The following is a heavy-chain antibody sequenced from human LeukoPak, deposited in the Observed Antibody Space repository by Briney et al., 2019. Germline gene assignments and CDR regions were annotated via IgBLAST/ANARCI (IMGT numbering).Heavy chain of an antibody. J-gene: IGHJ4*02. Sequence: GRSLRLSCAASGFTFSSYAMHWVRQAPGKGLERVAVISYDGSNKYYADSVKGRFTISRDNSKNTLYLQMNSLRAEDTAVYYCARGSPNYDFWSGDFDWLLSGPDYWGQRTLVTVSS. CDR2: ISYDGSNK. D-gene: IGHD3-3*01. CDR3: ARGSPNYDFWSGDFDWLLSGPDY. V-gene: IGHV3-30-3*01. CDR1: GFTFSSYA.